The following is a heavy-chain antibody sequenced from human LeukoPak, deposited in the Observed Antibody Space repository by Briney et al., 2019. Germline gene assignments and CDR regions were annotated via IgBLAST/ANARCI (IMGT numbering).Heavy chain of an antibody. CDR1: GFTFSTYA. Sequence: GRSLRLSCVASGFTFSTYAVHWVRQAPGKGLEWVSVIYSGGSTYYADSVKGRFTISRDNSKNTLYLQMNSLRAEDTAVYYCASMVRGVIPFDYWGQGTLVTVSS. J-gene: IGHJ4*02. D-gene: IGHD3-10*01. CDR3: ASMVRGVIPFDY. V-gene: IGHV3-66*01. CDR2: IYSGGST.